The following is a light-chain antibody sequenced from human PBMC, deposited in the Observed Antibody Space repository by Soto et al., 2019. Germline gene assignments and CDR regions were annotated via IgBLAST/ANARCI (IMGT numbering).Light chain of an antibody. Sequence: EIVMTQSPATLSVSPGERATLSCRASQSVSSNLAWYQQKPGQAPRLLIYGASTRATGIPARFSGSGSGTEFTLSISSLQSEDFAVYYCQQYNNYPLLIPLGQGTGPAIK. J-gene: IGKJ5*01. CDR2: GAS. CDR3: QQYNNYPLLIP. V-gene: IGKV3-15*01. CDR1: QSVSSN.